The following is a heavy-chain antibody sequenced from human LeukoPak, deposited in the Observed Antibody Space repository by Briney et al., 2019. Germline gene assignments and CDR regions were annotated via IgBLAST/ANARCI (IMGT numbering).Heavy chain of an antibody. CDR3: ARDTYYNFWSGHYF. CDR2: ISYDGNDK. CDR1: GFTFSSYP. Sequence: GGSLRLSCAASGFTFSSYPMHWVRQAPGKGLEWVAVISYDGNDKYYAESVKGRFIISRDNSKNTLFLQMNSLRAEDTAVYYCARDTYYNFWSGHYFWGRGALVTVSS. J-gene: IGHJ4*02. D-gene: IGHD3-3*01. V-gene: IGHV3-30-3*01.